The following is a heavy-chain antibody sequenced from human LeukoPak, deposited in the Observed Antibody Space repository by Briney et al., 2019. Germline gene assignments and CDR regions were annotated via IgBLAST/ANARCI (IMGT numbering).Heavy chain of an antibody. V-gene: IGHV4-61*02. J-gene: IGHJ6*03. CDR3: ARTPYYYYYYMDV. CDR2: IYTSGST. CDR1: GGSISSGSYY. Sequence: SQTLSLTCTVSGGSISSGSYYWSWIRQPAGKGLEWIGRIYTSGSTNYNPSLKSRVTISVDTSKNQFSLKLSSVTAADTAVYYCARTPYYYYYYMDVWGKGTTVTVSS.